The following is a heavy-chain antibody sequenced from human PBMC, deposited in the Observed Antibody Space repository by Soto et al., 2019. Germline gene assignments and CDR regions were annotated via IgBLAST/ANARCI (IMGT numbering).Heavy chain of an antibody. J-gene: IGHJ3*02. CDR1: GYTFTDHY. CDR2: ISPKSGVT. CDR3: AKGNSGSYLDAFDI. D-gene: IGHD1-26*01. Sequence: QVQLEQSGTEVKKPGASVKVSCKASGYTFTDHYVQWVRQAPGQGLEWMGWISPKSGVTNYAQKFQGRVTMTRDTSIGTAYMGLSRMRSDDTAVYYCAKGNSGSYLDAFDIWGQGTMVTVSS. V-gene: IGHV1-2*02.